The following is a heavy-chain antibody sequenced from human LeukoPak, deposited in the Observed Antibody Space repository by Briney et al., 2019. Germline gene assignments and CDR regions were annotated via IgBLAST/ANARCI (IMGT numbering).Heavy chain of an antibody. CDR3: ATRPYYDFWSGYYWSGDGGYYFDY. CDR2: ISYDGSNK. D-gene: IGHD3-3*01. V-gene: IGHV3-30*03. Sequence: GGSLRLSCAASGFTFSSYGMHWVRQAPGKGLEWVAVISYDGSNKYYADSVKGRFTISRDNSKNTLYLQMNSLRAEDTAVYYCATRPYYDFWSGYYWSGDGGYYFDYWGQGTLVTVSS. J-gene: IGHJ4*02. CDR1: GFTFSSYG.